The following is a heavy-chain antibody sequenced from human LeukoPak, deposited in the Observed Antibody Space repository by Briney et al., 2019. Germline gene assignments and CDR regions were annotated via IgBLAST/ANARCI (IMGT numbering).Heavy chain of an antibody. V-gene: IGHV4-39*01. CDR2: IYYSGST. Sequence: SSGTLSLTCTVSGGSISSSSYYWGWIRQPPGKGLEWIASIYYSGSTYYNPSLKSRVTISVDTSKNQFSLKLSSVTAADTAVYYCARHMYSVGSCYYFDYWGQGTLVTVSP. CDR3: ARHMYSVGSCYYFDY. D-gene: IGHD2-15*01. CDR1: GGSISSSSYY. J-gene: IGHJ4*02.